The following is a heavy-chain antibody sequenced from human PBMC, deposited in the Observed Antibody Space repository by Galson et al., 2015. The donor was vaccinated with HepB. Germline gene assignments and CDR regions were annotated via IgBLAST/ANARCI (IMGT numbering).Heavy chain of an antibody. V-gene: IGHV3-33*01. D-gene: IGHD3-22*01. J-gene: IGHJ4*02. Sequence: SLRLSCAASGFTFSSYGMHWVRQAPGKGLEWVAVIWYDGSNKYYADSVKGRFTISRDNSKNTLYLQMNSLRAEDTAVYYCARDRPDSSGDSWGFDYWGQGTLVTVSS. CDR2: IWYDGSNK. CDR3: ARDRPDSSGDSWGFDY. CDR1: GFTFSSYG.